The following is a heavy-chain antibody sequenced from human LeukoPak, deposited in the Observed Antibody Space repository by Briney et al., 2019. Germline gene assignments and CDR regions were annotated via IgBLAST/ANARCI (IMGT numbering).Heavy chain of an antibody. J-gene: IGHJ6*03. CDR2: ISDSGGGV. Sequence: GGSLRLSCAASGFTFSSYAMSWVRQAPGKGLEWVSGISDSGGGVYSADSVKGRFTISRDNSKNTLYLQMNSLRAEDTAVYYCARGLYYSYYYMDVWGKGTTVTVSS. V-gene: IGHV3-23*01. CDR3: ARGLYYSYYYMDV. CDR1: GFTFSSYA.